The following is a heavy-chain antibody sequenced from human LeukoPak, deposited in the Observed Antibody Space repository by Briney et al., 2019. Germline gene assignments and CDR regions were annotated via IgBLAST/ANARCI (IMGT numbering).Heavy chain of an antibody. CDR2: IYYSGST. V-gene: IGHV4-30-4*08. Sequence: SETLSLTCTVSGGSISSGDYYWSWIRQPPGKGLEWIGYIYYSGSTYYNPSLKSRVTISVDTSKNQFSLKLSSVTAADTAVYYCARFEVPAPNYHYYYMDVWGKGTTVTVSS. D-gene: IGHD2-2*01. CDR1: GGSISSGDYY. CDR3: ARFEVPAPNYHYYYMDV. J-gene: IGHJ6*03.